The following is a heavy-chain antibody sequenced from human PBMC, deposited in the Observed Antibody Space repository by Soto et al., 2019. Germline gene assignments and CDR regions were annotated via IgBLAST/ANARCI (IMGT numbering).Heavy chain of an antibody. Sequence: QTGGSLRLSCAASGFTFSSYDMSRVRQAPGKGLEWVSGVSASGSITSYADSAKGRFTISRDNAKNTVFLQMSSLRAEDTAVYFCAKGDCSGGRCYRGFDYWGQGPLVTVSS. CDR2: VSASGSIT. CDR1: GFTFSSYD. D-gene: IGHD2-15*01. CDR3: AKGDCSGGRCYRGFDY. V-gene: IGHV3-23*01. J-gene: IGHJ4*02.